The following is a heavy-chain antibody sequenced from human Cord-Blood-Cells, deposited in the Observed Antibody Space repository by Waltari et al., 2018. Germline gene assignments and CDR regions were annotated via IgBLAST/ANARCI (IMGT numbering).Heavy chain of an antibody. CDR1: GFTFSSYE. CDR2: ISSSGSTI. CDR3: ARRGMDV. V-gene: IGHV3-48*03. Sequence: EVQLVESGGGLVQPGGSLRLSCAASGFTFSSYEMNWVRQAPGKGLEWVSYISSSGSTIYYAGSVKGRLHIARDNAKNSLFLEMNRLGAGDTAVYYCARRGMDVWGQGTTVTVSS. J-gene: IGHJ6*02.